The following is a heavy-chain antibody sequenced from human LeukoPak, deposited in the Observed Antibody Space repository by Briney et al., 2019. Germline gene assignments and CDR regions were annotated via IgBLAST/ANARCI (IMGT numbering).Heavy chain of an antibody. Sequence: ASVKVSCKASGGTFSSYAISWVRQAPGQGLEWMGGIIPIFGTANYAQKFQGRVTITADESTSTAYMELSSLRSEDTAVYYCASYVASSSYYFDYWGQGTLVTVSS. J-gene: IGHJ4*02. D-gene: IGHD6-6*01. CDR2: IIPIFGTA. CDR3: ASYVASSSYYFDY. CDR1: GGTFSSYA. V-gene: IGHV1-69*13.